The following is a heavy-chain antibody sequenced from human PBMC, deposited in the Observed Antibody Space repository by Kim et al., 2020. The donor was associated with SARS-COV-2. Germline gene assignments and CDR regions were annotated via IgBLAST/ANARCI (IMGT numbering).Heavy chain of an antibody. CDR1: GYTFTSYA. CDR2: INAGNGNT. D-gene: IGHD3-10*01. CDR3: ARSNGSGSYVLYYFDY. V-gene: IGHV1-3*01. J-gene: IGHJ4*02. Sequence: ASVKVSCKASGYTFTSYAMHWVRPAPGQRLEWMGWINAGNGNTKYSQKFQGRVTITRDTSAGTAYMELSSLRSEDTAVYYCARSNGSGSYVLYYFDYWGQGTLVTVSS.